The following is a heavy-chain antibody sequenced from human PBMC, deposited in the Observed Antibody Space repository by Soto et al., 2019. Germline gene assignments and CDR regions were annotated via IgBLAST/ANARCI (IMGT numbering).Heavy chain of an antibody. CDR1: GFAFSNAW. CDR3: TTYLKYYSEDRRYYYFDY. D-gene: IGHD3-22*01. J-gene: IGHJ4*02. V-gene: IGHV3-15*07. Sequence: PGGSLRLSCAASGFAFSNAWMNWVRQAPGKGLEWVGRIKNQADGETTDFAAPVKGRFATSRDDSKNTLYLQMNSLKTEDSAVYYCTTYLKYYSEDRRYYYFDYWGQGALVTVSS. CDR2: IKNQADGETT.